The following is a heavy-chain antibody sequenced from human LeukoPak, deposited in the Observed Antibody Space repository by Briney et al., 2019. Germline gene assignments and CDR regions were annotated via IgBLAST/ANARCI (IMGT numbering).Heavy chain of an antibody. Sequence: PGRSLRLSCAASGFTFSSYGMHWVRQAPGKGLEWVAVISYDGSNKYYADSVKGRFTISRDNSKNTLYLQMNSLRAEDTAVYYCAKDLYSFDIWGQGTMVTVSS. CDR3: AKDLYSFDI. V-gene: IGHV3-30*18. J-gene: IGHJ3*02. D-gene: IGHD2-8*01. CDR2: ISYDGSNK. CDR1: GFTFSSYG.